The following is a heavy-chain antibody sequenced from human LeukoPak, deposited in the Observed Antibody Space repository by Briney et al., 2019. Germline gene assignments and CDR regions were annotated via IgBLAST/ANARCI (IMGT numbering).Heavy chain of an antibody. CDR2: FDPEDGET. J-gene: IGHJ5*01. Sequence: ASVKDSCKVSGYTLTELSMHWVRQAPGKGLEWMGGFDPEDGETVYAQKFQGRVTMTEDTSTDTAYMELSSLRSEDTAVYYCATGVLSADYVAVSWSDSWGQGTLVTVSS. V-gene: IGHV1-24*01. D-gene: IGHD4-17*01. CDR3: ATGVLSADYVAVSWSDS. CDR1: GYTLTELS.